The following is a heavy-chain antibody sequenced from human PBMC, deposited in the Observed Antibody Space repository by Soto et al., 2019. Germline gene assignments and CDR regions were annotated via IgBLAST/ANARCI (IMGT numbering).Heavy chain of an antibody. CDR2: IAPEDGET. CDR1: GYTFTYRY. D-gene: IGHD3-10*01. CDR3: ATRSFYGSGSYSADY. J-gene: IGHJ4*02. V-gene: IGHV1-24*01. Sequence: ASVKVSCKASGYTFTYRYLHWVRQAPGQALEWMGGIAPEDGETNYAQKFQDRVTITEDTSTDTAYMELSSLRSEDTAVYYCATRSFYGSGSYSADYWGQGTLVTVSS.